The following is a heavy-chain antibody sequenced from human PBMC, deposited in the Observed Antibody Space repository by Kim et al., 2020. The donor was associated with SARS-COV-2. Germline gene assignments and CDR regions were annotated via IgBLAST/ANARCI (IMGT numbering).Heavy chain of an antibody. CDR2: TT. CDR3: ANPRQPDY. V-gene: IGHV3-23*01. D-gene: IGHD6-13*01. J-gene: IGHJ4*02. Sequence: TTPYADPVEGRFTVSRDNAKNTLYLQMSSLRAEDTAIYYCANPRQPDYWGQGTLVTVSS.